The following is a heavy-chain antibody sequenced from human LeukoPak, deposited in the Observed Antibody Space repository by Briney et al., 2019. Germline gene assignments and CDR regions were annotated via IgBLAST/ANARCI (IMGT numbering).Heavy chain of an antibody. Sequence: SETLSLTCTVSGDSISSYYWSWIRQPPGKGLEWIGYIYSSGSTKYNPSLKSRATISVDTSKNQFSLKLSSVTAADTAVYYCARARVRSYSYDSSGFYTSDWHFDLWGRGALVTVSS. CDR3: ARARVRSYSYDSSGFYTSDWHFDL. D-gene: IGHD3-22*01. J-gene: IGHJ2*01. CDR1: GDSISSYY. CDR2: IYSSGST. V-gene: IGHV4-59*01.